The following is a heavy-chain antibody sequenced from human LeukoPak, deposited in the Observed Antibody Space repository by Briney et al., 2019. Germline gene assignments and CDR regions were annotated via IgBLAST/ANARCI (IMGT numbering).Heavy chain of an antibody. D-gene: IGHD3-10*01. CDR1: GGSFSGYY. CDR3: ARDGSGSPRFDY. CDR2: INHSGGT. Sequence: SETLSLTCAVYGGSFSGYYWSWIRQPPGKGLEWIGEINHSGGTKYNPSLKSRVTISVDTSKNQFSLKLSSVTAADTAVYYCARDGSGSPRFDYWGQGTLVTVSS. J-gene: IGHJ4*02. V-gene: IGHV4-34*01.